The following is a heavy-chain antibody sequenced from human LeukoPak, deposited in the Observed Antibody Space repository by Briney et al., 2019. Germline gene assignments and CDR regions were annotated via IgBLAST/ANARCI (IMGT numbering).Heavy chain of an antibody. D-gene: IGHD1-26*01. Sequence: GASVKVTCKASGYSFTSYYMHLVRLAPGQGLELMGIINPSSSSTTYAHTFPVRVTMTRDTSTSTVYMGLSSLRSEDTAVYYCARDGVGSYSGSYIAYWGQGTLVTVSS. CDR3: ARDGVGSYSGSYIAY. J-gene: IGHJ4*02. CDR2: INPSSSST. V-gene: IGHV1-46*01. CDR1: GYSFTSYY.